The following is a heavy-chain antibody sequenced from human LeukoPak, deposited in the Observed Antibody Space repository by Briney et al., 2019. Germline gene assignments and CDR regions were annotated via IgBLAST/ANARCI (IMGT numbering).Heavy chain of an antibody. CDR3: SGGYPPYYMDV. D-gene: IGHD3-22*01. CDR1: GGSISSGGYY. CDR2: IYYSGST. Sequence: SETLSLTCTVSGGSISSGGYYWSWIRQHPGKGLEWIGYIYYSGSTYYNPSLKSRVTISVDTSKNQFSLKLSSVTAADTAVYYCSGGYPPYYMDVWGKGTTVTVSS. V-gene: IGHV4-31*03. J-gene: IGHJ6*03.